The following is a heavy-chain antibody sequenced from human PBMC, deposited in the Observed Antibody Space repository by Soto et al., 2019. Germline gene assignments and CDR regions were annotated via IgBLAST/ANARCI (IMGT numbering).Heavy chain of an antibody. D-gene: IGHD3-10*01. CDR2: ISSSGSTI. V-gene: IGHV3-11*01. Sequence: GGSLRLSCAASGFTFSDYYMSWIRQAPGKGLEWVSYISSSGSTIYYADSVKGRFTISRDNAKNSLYLQMNSLRAEDTAVYYCARDPKLNEWFFIWFDPWGQGTLVTVSS. CDR1: GFTFSDYY. J-gene: IGHJ5*02. CDR3: ARDPKLNEWFFIWFDP.